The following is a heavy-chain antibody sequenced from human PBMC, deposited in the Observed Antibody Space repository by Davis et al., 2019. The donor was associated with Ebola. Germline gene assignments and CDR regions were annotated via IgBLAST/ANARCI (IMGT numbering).Heavy chain of an antibody. V-gene: IGHV5-51*01. CDR3: ARGRYHEAFDI. CDR2: IYPGDSDT. Sequence: GESLKISCKGSGYNFAIYWIGWVRQMPGKGLEWMGTIYPGDSDTRYSPSFQGQVTFSADKSVNTASLQWSSLKASDTAMYYCARGRYHEAFDIWGQGTMVTVSS. J-gene: IGHJ3*02. CDR1: GYNFAIYW. D-gene: IGHD1-14*01.